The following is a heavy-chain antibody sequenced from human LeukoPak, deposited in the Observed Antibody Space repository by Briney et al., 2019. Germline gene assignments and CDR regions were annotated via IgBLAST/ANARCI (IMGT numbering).Heavy chain of an antibody. CDR2: IKDDGSAQ. V-gene: IGHV3-7*01. CDR3: ARHIVGEQNFDY. D-gene: IGHD3-16*02. Sequence: GGSLRLSCAASGFTFGAFWMSWFRQAPGKGPEWVASIKDDGSAQFYVDSLEGRFTISRDNAKNTLYLQMDTMRVEDTAVYYCARHIVGEQNFDYWSQGTLVTVSS. J-gene: IGHJ4*02. CDR1: GFTFGAFW.